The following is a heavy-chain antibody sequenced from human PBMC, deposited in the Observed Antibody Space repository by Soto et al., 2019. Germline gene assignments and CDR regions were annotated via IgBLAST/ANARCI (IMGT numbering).Heavy chain of an antibody. Sequence: QVQLVQSGAEVKKPGSSVKVSCKDSGGTFNTYSMSWVRQAPGQGLEWMGRIIPMLGVRNYAQRFQDRVTITADKSTATVHMELSSLRSEDTALYYCTIGSWSGEVFDIWGQGTMVTVSS. CDR1: GGTFNTYS. V-gene: IGHV1-69*02. J-gene: IGHJ3*02. CDR2: IIPMLGVR. D-gene: IGHD2-21*01. CDR3: TIGSWSGEVFDI.